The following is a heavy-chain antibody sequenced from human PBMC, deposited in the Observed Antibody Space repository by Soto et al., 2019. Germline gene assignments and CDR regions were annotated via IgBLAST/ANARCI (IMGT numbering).Heavy chain of an antibody. D-gene: IGHD3-10*01. J-gene: IGHJ6*02. CDR1: GYTFTSYG. V-gene: IGHV1-18*01. CDR2: ISAYNGNT. CDR3: ARDEKDGSGSYYNWVLYGPEGIHGMDV. Sequence: ASVKVSCKASGYTFTSYGISWVRRAPGQGLEWMGWISAYNGNTNYAQKLQGRVTMTTDTSTSTAYMELRSLRSDDTAVYYCARDEKDGSGSYYNWVLYGPEGIHGMDVWGQGTTVTVSS.